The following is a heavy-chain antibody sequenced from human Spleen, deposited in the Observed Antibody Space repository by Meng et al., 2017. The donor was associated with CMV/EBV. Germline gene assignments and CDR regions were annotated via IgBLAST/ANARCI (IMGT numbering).Heavy chain of an antibody. CDR3: AKDQYSSPYYYYYGMDV. Sequence: GGSLRLSCAASGFTFSSYSMNWVRQAPGKGLEWVSYISSSSSTIYYADSVKGRFTISRDNSKNTLYLQMNSLRAEDTAVYYCAKDQYSSPYYYYYGMDVWGQGTTVTVSS. CDR1: GFTFSSYS. D-gene: IGHD6-13*01. CDR2: ISSSSSTI. J-gene: IGHJ6*02. V-gene: IGHV3-48*01.